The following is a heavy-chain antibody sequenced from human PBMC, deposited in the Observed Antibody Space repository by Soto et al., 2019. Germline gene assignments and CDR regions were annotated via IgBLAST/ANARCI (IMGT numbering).Heavy chain of an antibody. CDR2: ISTYSGNT. CDR3: ARNSLGV. Sequence: QVQLVQSGAEVKKPGASVKVSCKASGYTFTTYGISWVRQAPGQGLEWMGDISTYSGNTNYAQKFQDRVTMTADTSTSTAYMELRSLRSVDTAVYYCARNSLGVWGRGTLVTVSS. V-gene: IGHV1-18*01. J-gene: IGHJ4*02. CDR1: GYTFTTYG. D-gene: IGHD1-26*01.